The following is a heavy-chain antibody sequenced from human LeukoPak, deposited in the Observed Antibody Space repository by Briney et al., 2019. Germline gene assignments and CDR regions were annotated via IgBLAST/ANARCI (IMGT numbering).Heavy chain of an antibody. CDR2: INHSGST. D-gene: IGHD6-19*01. J-gene: IGHJ4*02. CDR3: ARALGAVAGTDFDY. CDR1: GGSFSGYH. Sequence: SETLSLTCAVYGGSFSGYHWSWIRQPPGKGLEWIGEINHSGSTNYNPSLKSRVTISVDTSKNQFSLKLSSVTAADTAVYYCARALGAVAGTDFDYWGQGTLVTVSS. V-gene: IGHV4-34*01.